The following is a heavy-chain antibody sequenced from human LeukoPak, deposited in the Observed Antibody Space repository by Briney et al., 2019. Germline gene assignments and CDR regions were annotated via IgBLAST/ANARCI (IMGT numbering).Heavy chain of an antibody. CDR3: AKGYSGSYSYYFDY. Sequence: GRSLRLSCAASGFMSWVRQAPGKGLEWVSAISGSGGSTYYADSVKGRFTISRDNSKNTLYLQMNGLRAEDTAVYYCAKGYSGSYSYYFDYWGQGTLVTVSS. CDR1: GF. CDR2: ISGSGGST. J-gene: IGHJ4*02. V-gene: IGHV3-23*01. D-gene: IGHD1-26*01.